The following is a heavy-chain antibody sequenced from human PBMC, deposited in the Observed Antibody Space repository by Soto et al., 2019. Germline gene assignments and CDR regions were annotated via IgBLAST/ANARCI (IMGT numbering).Heavy chain of an antibody. J-gene: IGHJ4*02. D-gene: IGHD5-12*01. CDR3: ARDRPRGYSGYGFDY. CDR2: ISAYNGNT. V-gene: IGHV1-18*01. Sequence: ASVKVSCKASGYTFTSYGISWVRQAPGQGLEWMGWISAYNGNTNYAQKLQGRVTMTTDTSTSTAYMELRSLRSDDTAVYYCARDRPRGYSGYGFDYWGQGTLVTVSS. CDR1: GYTFTSYG.